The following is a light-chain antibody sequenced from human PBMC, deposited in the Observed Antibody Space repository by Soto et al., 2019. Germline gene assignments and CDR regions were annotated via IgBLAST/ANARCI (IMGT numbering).Light chain of an antibody. J-gene: IGKJ3*01. V-gene: IGKV3-20*01. CDR1: QSVSSDF. Sequence: IVLTQSLDTLSLSPGERATLSCRASQSVSSDFLVWYQQKPGQAPRLLIYGASRRATGIPDRFSGGGSGTDFFLTISRLEPEDFAVYYCQHYDNTPPSVTFGPGTKVDIK. CDR3: QHYDNTPPSVT. CDR2: GAS.